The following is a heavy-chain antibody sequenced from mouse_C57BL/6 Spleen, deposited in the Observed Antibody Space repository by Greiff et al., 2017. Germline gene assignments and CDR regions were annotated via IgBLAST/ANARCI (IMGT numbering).Heavy chain of an antibody. CDR1: GYTFTSYW. CDR2: INPSNGGT. D-gene: IGHD1-1*01. CDR3: ARDCGSSYGFAY. J-gene: IGHJ3*01. V-gene: IGHV1-53*01. Sequence: QVQLQQPGTELVKPGASVKLSCKASGYTFTSYWMHWVKQRPGQGLEWIGNINPSNGGTNYNEKFKSKATLNVDKSSSTAYMQLSRLTSEDSAVYYCARDCGSSYGFAYWGQGTLVTVSA.